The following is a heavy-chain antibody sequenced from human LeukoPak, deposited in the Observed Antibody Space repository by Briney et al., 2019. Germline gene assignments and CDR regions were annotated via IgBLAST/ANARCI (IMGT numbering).Heavy chain of an antibody. CDR1: GFSFSISGMC. D-gene: IGHD6-6*01. CDR2: IDWDDDK. CDR3: ARSSTDSSSAD. J-gene: IGHJ4*02. Sequence: ESGPTLVNPTQTLTLTCTFSGFSFSISGMCVSWIRQPPGKALEWLARIDWDDDKYYSTSLKTRLTISKDTSKNQVVLTMTNVDPVDTATYYCARSSTDSSSADWGQGTLVTVSS. V-gene: IGHV2-70*11.